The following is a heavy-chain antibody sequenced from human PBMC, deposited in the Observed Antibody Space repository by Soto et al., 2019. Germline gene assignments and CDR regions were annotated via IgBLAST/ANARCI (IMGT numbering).Heavy chain of an antibody. V-gene: IGHV1-18*01. CDR1: GYTFTNYG. CDR2: IRGYNGNT. CDR3: AREGQAPYYYYGMDV. Sequence: QVQLVQSGAEVKKPGASVTVSCKASGYTFTNYGFSWVRQAPGQGLEWMGWIRGYNGNTKYAEKFQNRVTMTTDTSTNTAHMELRSLRSDDTAVYYCAREGQAPYYYYGMDVWGQGTAVTVSS. J-gene: IGHJ6*02.